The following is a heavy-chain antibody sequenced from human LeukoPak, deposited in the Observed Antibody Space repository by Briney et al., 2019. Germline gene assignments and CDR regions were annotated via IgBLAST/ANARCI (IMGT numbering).Heavy chain of an antibody. Sequence: SETLSLTCTVSGDSVSSGAYYWNWIRQHPGKGLEWLGYVYYSGGTYYNPSLKSRVAISIDTSRNQFSLKLSSVTAADTAVYYCARDTAAAGRTTGSDAFDIWGQGTMVTVSS. CDR1: GDSVSSGAYY. J-gene: IGHJ3*02. D-gene: IGHD6-13*01. CDR2: VYYSGGT. V-gene: IGHV4-31*03. CDR3: ARDTAAAGRTTGSDAFDI.